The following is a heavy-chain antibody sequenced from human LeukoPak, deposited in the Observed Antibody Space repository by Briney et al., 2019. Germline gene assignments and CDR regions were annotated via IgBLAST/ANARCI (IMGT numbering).Heavy chain of an antibody. CDR1: GFPFSSHG. CDR2: IIGGAGST. Sequence: GGSLRLSCAASGFPFSSHGMSWVRQAPGKGLEWVSGIIGGAGSTYYADSVKGRFTISGDNPKNTLFLQMNSLRAEDTAVYYCAHGAMYQLDYWGQGTLVIVSS. CDR3: AHGAMYQLDY. D-gene: IGHD2-2*01. V-gene: IGHV3-23*01. J-gene: IGHJ4*02.